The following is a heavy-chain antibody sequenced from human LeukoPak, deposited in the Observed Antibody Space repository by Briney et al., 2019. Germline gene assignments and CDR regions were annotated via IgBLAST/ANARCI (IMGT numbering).Heavy chain of an antibody. D-gene: IGHD6-19*01. CDR1: GYTFTGYY. Sequence: GASVKVSCKASGYTFTGYYMHWVRQAPGQGLEWMGWINPNSGGTNYAQKFQGRVTVTRDTSISTAYMELSRLRSDDTAVYYCARALGYSSGWYHPGGYWGQGTLVTVSS. V-gene: IGHV1-2*02. CDR3: ARALGYSSGWYHPGGY. CDR2: INPNSGGT. J-gene: IGHJ4*02.